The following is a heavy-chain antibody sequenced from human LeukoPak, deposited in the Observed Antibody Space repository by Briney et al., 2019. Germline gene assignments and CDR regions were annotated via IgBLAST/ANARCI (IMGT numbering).Heavy chain of an antibody. CDR1: GGSISSGGYF. V-gene: IGHV4-30-2*01. CDR2: IYHSGST. D-gene: IGHD6-13*01. J-gene: IGHJ4*02. CDR3: ARAESSSRYSY. Sequence: SETLSLTCAVSGGSISSGGYFWNWIRQPPGKGLEWIGYIYHSGSTSYNPSLKSRVTISVDRSKTQFSLRLSPVTAADTAVYYCARAESSSRYSYWGQGILVTVSS.